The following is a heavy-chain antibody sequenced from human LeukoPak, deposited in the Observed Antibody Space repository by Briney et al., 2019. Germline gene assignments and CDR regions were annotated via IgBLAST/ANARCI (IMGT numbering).Heavy chain of an antibody. CDR1: GGSISSSSYY. Sequence: PSETLSLTCTVSGGSISSSSYYWGWIRQPPGKGLEWIGEINHSGSTNYNPSLKSRVTISVDTSKNQFSLKLSSVTAADTAVYYCASPKYSSGSEVSRYFDYWGQGTLVTVSS. CDR2: INHSGST. J-gene: IGHJ4*02. V-gene: IGHV4-39*07. D-gene: IGHD6-19*01. CDR3: ASPKYSSGSEVSRYFDY.